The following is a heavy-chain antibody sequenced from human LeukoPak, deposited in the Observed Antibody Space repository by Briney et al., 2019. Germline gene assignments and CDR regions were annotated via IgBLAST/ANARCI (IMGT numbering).Heavy chain of an antibody. V-gene: IGHV4-31*02. J-gene: IGHJ5*02. Sequence: LRLSCAASGFTFSSYAMTWVRQHPGKGLEWIGYIYYSGRTYYNPSLKSRVTISVDTSKNQFSLKLSSVTAADTAVYHCARVRDGDYGYIGFDPWGQGTLVTVSS. CDR3: ARVRDGDYGYIGFDP. D-gene: IGHD4-17*01. CDR2: IYYSGRT. CDR1: GFTFSSYA.